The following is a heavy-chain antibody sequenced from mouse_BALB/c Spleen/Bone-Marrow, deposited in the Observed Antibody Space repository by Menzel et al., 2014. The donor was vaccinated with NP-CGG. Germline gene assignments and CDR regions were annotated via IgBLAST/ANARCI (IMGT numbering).Heavy chain of an antibody. Sequence: QVHVKQSGSVLVRPGASVKLSCKASGYTFTSSWMHWAKQRPGQGLEWIGEIHPNSGNTNYNEKFKGKATLTVDTSSSTAYVDLSSLTSEDSAVYYCARGGFDYWGQGTTLTVS. V-gene: IGHV1S130*01. CDR2: IHPNSGNT. J-gene: IGHJ2*01. CDR3: ARGGFDY. CDR1: GYTFTSSW.